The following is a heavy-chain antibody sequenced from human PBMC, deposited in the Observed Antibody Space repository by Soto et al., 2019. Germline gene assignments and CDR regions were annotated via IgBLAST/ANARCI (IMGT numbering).Heavy chain of an antibody. J-gene: IGHJ3*02. V-gene: IGHV1-18*01. CDR1: GYTLTELS. D-gene: IGHD2-21*02. CDR3: ARGLKGDSDAFDI. CDR2: TNADNGNT. Sequence: GASVKVSCKVSGYTLTELSMHWVRQAPGKGLEWMGWTNADNGNTNYAQKLQGRVTLTTDTSTNTAYMELRSLRSDDTAVYYCARGLKGDSDAFDIWGQGTMVTVS.